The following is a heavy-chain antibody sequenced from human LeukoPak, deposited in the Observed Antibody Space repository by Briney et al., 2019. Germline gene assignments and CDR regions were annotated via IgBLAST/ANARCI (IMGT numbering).Heavy chain of an antibody. D-gene: IGHD4-23*01. CDR2: ISSSSTYT. Sequence: GGSLRLSCAASGFSFTTYSMNWVRQAPGKGLEWVSSISSSSTYTYYADSVKGRFTISRDNAKNSLYLQMNSLRAEDTAVYYCARHISSTVVTPGYFDYWGQGTLVSVSS. J-gene: IGHJ4*02. V-gene: IGHV3-21*01. CDR1: GFSFTTYS. CDR3: ARHISSTVVTPGYFDY.